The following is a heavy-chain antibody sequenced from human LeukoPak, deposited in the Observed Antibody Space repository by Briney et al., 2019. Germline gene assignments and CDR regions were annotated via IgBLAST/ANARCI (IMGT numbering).Heavy chain of an antibody. Sequence: KHGESLKISCKGSGYSFTSYWIGWVRQMPGKGLEYMGIIHPGDSDTRYSPSFQGQVAISVDRSSSTAYIQWSRLKASDTAMYYCATHPGGLQSGFDNWGQGTLVTVSS. CDR1: GYSFTSYW. CDR3: ATHPGGLQSGFDN. J-gene: IGHJ4*02. CDR2: IHPGDSDT. V-gene: IGHV5-51*01. D-gene: IGHD5-24*01.